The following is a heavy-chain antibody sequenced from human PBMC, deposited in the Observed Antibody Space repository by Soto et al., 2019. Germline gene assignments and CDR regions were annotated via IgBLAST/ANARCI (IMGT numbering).Heavy chain of an antibody. CDR2: ISSGSSLL. CDR3: ARVPDSSAYYYYFDY. V-gene: IGHV3-21*01. CDR1: GVTFSSYT. J-gene: IGHJ4*02. Sequence: PGGSLRPSCAASGVTFSSYTMHWVRQAPGKGLEWVSSISSGSSLLYYADSVRGRFTISRDNAKNSLYLQMNSLRADDTAVYYCARVPDSSAYYYYFDYWGQGTLVTVS. D-gene: IGHD3-22*01.